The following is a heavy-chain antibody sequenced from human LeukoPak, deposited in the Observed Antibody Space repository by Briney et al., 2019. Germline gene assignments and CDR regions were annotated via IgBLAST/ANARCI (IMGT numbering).Heavy chain of an antibody. CDR1: GICVSAHY. CDR2: IYTGGDT. J-gene: IGHJ5*01. V-gene: IGHV3-53*01. Sequence: GGSLRLSCAASGICVSAHYMNWARQAPGKGLEWVSVIYTGGDTYYADSVKGRFTISRDSSKNTFYLQMNNLRVEDSAVYYCATHDWFNSWGQGALVTVSS. CDR3: ATHDWFNS.